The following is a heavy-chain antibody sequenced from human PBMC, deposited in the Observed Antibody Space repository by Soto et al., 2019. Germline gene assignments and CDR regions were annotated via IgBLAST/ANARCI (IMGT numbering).Heavy chain of an antibody. J-gene: IGHJ6*02. V-gene: IGHV1-69*01. D-gene: IGHD1-1*01. CDR2: IIPIFGTA. CDR1: GGTFSSYA. Sequence: QVQLVQSGAEVKKPGSSVKVSCKASGGTFSSYAISWVRQAPGQGLEWMGGIIPIFGTANYAQKFQGRVTITADESTSTAYMELSSLRSEDTSVYYCASGLWNERYYYYGMDVWGQGTTVTVSS. CDR3: ASGLWNERYYYYGMDV.